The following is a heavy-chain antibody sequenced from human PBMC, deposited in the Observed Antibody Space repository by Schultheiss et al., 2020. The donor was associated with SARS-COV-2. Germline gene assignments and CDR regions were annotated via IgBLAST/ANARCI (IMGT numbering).Heavy chain of an antibody. D-gene: IGHD2-15*01. CDR3: ARGSNAGYCSGGSCYSGEYFQH. CDR2: IYTSGST. Sequence: SETLSLTCTVSGGSISSYYWSWIRQPAGKGLEWIGRIYTSGSTNYNPSLKSRVTMSVDTSKNQFSLKLSSVTAADTAVYYCARGSNAGYCSGGSCYSGEYFQHWGQGTLVTVSS. CDR1: GGSISSYY. V-gene: IGHV4-4*07. J-gene: IGHJ1*01.